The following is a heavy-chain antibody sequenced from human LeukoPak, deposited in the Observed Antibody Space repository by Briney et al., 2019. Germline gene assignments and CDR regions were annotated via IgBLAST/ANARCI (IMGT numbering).Heavy chain of an antibody. V-gene: IGHV1-46*01. CDR3: AREISVGAINP. J-gene: IGHJ5*02. CDR2: INPSGVST. CDR1: GYTFTSYY. Sequence: ASVRVSCKASGYTFTSYYMHSVRQAPGQGLEWMGIINPSGVSTNYAQKFQGRVTMTRDTSTSTVYMELSRLRSEDTAVYYCAREISVGAINPWGQGTLVTVSS. D-gene: IGHD1-26*01.